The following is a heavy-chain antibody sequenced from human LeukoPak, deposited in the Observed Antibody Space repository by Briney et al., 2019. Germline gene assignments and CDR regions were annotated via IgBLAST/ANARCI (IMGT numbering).Heavy chain of an antibody. CDR2: ISSSGGST. D-gene: IGHD1-20*01. CDR1: GFTFSSYS. Sequence: GGSLRLSCAASGFTFSSYSMSWVRQAPGRGLEWVSAISSSGGSTDYTDSVKGRFTISRDNSKNTLYLQMNSLRAEDTAVYYCAKKMSITAASQVDYWGQGTLVTVSS. V-gene: IGHV3-23*01. J-gene: IGHJ4*02. CDR3: AKKMSITAASQVDY.